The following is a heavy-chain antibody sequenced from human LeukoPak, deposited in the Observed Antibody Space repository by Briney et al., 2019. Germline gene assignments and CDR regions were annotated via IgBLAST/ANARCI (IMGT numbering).Heavy chain of an antibody. Sequence: GESLKISCKVSGYSILSHWIAWVRQMPGKGLEWMGIIYPGDSDTRYSPSFQGQVTISADKSIRTAYLQWSSLKASDTAMYYCARILKLYDVFDIWAKGHWSPSLQ. CDR2: IYPGDSDT. V-gene: IGHV5-51*01. CDR3: ARILKLYDVFDI. CDR1: GYSILSHW. D-gene: IGHD1-1*01. J-gene: IGHJ3*02.